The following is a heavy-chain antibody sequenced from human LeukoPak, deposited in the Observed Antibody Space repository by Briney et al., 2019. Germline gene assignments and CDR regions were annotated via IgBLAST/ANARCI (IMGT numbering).Heavy chain of an antibody. CDR1: GYTFTSYG. Sequence: ASVKVSCKASGYTFTSYGISWVRQAPGQGLEWMGWISAYNGNTNYAQKLQGRVTMTTDTSTSTAYMELSSLRSEDMAVYYCARDSLYSSGPGFDYWGQGTLVTVSS. D-gene: IGHD6-19*01. V-gene: IGHV1-18*03. J-gene: IGHJ4*02. CDR2: ISAYNGNT. CDR3: ARDSLYSSGPGFDY.